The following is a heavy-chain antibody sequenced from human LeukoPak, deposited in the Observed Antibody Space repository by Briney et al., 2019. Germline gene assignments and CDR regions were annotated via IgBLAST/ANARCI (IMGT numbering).Heavy chain of an antibody. Sequence: ASVKVSCKASGYTFTGYYMHWVRQAPGQGLEWMGLINPNSGGTNYAQKFQGRVTMTRDTSISTPYMELSMLRYDDTAVYYCARDGNYGDYLYYFDYWGQGTLVTVSS. CDR3: ARDGNYGDYLYYFDY. V-gene: IGHV1-2*02. CDR2: INPNSGGT. D-gene: IGHD4-17*01. CDR1: GYTFTGYY. J-gene: IGHJ4*02.